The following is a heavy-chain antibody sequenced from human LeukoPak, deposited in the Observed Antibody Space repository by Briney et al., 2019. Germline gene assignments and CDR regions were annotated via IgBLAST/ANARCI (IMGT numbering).Heavy chain of an antibody. Sequence: AGGSLRLSCAASGFPFSSYWMSWVRQAPGRGLEWVANIKQDGSEKYYVDSVKGRFTISRDNAKNSLYLQMNSLRAEDTAVYYCARDPGSSGYYPYFDYWGQGTLVTVSS. CDR2: IKQDGSEK. CDR1: GFPFSSYW. CDR3: ARDPGSSGYYPYFDY. V-gene: IGHV3-7*01. J-gene: IGHJ4*02. D-gene: IGHD3-22*01.